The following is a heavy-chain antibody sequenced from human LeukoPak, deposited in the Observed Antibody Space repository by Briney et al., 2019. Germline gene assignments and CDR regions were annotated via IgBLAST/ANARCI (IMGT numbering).Heavy chain of an antibody. CDR1: GFTVSSNY. Sequence: GGSLRLSCAASGFTVSSNYMSWVRQAPGKGLEWVSVIYSGGSTYYADSVKGRFTISRDNSKNTLHLQMNSLRAEDTAVYYCARDPSIFDIRPGGWGQGTLVTVSS. CDR3: ARDPSIFDIRPGG. V-gene: IGHV3-66*01. J-gene: IGHJ4*02. D-gene: IGHD3-3*02. CDR2: IYSGGST.